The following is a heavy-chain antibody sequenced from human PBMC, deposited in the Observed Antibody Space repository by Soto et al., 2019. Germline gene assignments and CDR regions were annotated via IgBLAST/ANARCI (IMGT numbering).Heavy chain of an antibody. Sequence: EVQLVESGGGLVQPGRSLRLSCAASGFTFDDYAMHWVRQAPGKGLEWVSGISWNSGSIGYADSVKGRFTISRDNAKKSLYLQMNSLRAEDTALYYCAKDDSRWGPDSWGQGALVTVSS. CDR1: GFTFDDYA. CDR2: ISWNSGSI. CDR3: AKDDSRWGPDS. J-gene: IGHJ4*02. V-gene: IGHV3-9*01. D-gene: IGHD6-13*01.